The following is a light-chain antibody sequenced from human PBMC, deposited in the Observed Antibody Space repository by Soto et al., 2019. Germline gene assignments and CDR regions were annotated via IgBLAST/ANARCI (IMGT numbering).Light chain of an antibody. V-gene: IGLV2-8*01. CDR2: EVS. CDR1: SSDVGGYNY. J-gene: IGLJ1*01. Sequence: QSALTQPPSASGSPGQSVTISCTGTSSDVGGYNYVSWYQQHPGKAPKLMIYEVSKRPSGVPDRFSGSKSGNTASLTVSGLQAEDEADYYCSSYACSNNFVFGTGTQRTVL. CDR3: SSYACSNNFV.